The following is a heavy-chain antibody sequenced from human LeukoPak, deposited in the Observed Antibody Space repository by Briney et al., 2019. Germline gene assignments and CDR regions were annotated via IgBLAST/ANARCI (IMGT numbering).Heavy chain of an antibody. V-gene: IGHV3-23*01. J-gene: IGHJ4*02. CDR1: GLTFSSYA. CDR2: ISGSGGST. D-gene: IGHD3-3*01. CDR3: AKANLAPDYDFWSGYYFDY. Sequence: GGSLRLSCAASGLTFSSYAMSWVRQAPGKGLEWVSAISGSGGSTYYADSVKGRFTISRDNSKNTLYLQMNSLRAEDTAVYYCAKANLAPDYDFWSGYYFDYWGQGTLVTVSS.